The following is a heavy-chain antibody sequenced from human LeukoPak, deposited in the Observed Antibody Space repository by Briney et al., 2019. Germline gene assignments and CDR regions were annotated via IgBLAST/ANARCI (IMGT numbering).Heavy chain of an antibody. D-gene: IGHD1-26*01. CDR1: GYTFTSYY. CDR2: INPSGGST. CDR3: ARGGPYSGSYSLLFDY. J-gene: IGHJ4*02. V-gene: IGHV1-46*01. Sequence: ASVKVSCKASGYTFTSYYMHWVRQAPGQGLEWMGIINPSGGSTSYAQKFQGRVTMTRDTSTSTAYMELRSLRSDDTAVYYCARGGPYSGSYSLLFDYWGQGTLVTVSS.